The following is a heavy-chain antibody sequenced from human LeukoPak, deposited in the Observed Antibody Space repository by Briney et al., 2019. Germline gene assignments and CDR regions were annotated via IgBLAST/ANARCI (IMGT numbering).Heavy chain of an antibody. Sequence: PSETLSLTCAVYGGSFSGYYWSWIRQPPGKGLEWIGEINHSGSTNYNPSLKSRVTISVDTSKNQFSLKLSSVTAADTAVYYCARGPSFLHSRSMLDWKKKGWFDPWGQGTLVTVSS. CDR2: INHSGST. D-gene: IGHD3/OR15-3a*01. CDR1: GGSFSGYY. CDR3: ARGPSFLHSRSMLDWKKKGWFDP. V-gene: IGHV4-34*01. J-gene: IGHJ5*02.